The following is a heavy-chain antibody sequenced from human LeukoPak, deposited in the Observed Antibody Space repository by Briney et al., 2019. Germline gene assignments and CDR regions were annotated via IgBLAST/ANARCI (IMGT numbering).Heavy chain of an antibody. CDR3: AKGSSSSRPYYFDH. D-gene: IGHD6-6*01. V-gene: IGHV3-23*01. CDR2: ITDTGGDT. CDR1: GFTFNSYA. J-gene: IGHJ4*02. Sequence: GGSLRLSCAASGFTFNSYAMSWVRQAPGKGLEWVSAITDTGGDTYHADSVKGRFTISRDNSKNTLYVQMNSLRAEDTATYYCAKGSSSSRPYYFDHWAPGTLVTVSS.